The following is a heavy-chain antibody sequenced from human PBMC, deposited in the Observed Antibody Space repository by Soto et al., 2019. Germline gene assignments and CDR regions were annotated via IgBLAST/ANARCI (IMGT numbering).Heavy chain of an antibody. CDR2: ISSSSSYI. CDR3: VKARGYSYGSRFWFDP. Sequence: GGSLRLSCAASGFTFSSYSMNWVRQAPGKGLEWVSSISSSSSYIYYADSVKGRFTISRDNAKNSLYLQMNSLRAEDTAVYYCVKARGYSYGSRFWFDPWGQGTLVTVSS. V-gene: IGHV3-21*01. D-gene: IGHD5-18*01. CDR1: GFTFSSYS. J-gene: IGHJ5*02.